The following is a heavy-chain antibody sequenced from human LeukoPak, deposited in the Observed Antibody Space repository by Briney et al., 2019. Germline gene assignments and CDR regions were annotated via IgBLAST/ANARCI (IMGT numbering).Heavy chain of an antibody. CDR3: ATSLTVVVTAHWYFDL. J-gene: IGHJ2*01. CDR2: FDPEDGET. Sequence: ASVKVSCKVSGYTLTELSMHWVRQAPGKGLEWMGGFDPEDGETIYAQKFQGRVTMTEDTSTDTAYMELGSLRSEDTAVYYCATSLTVVVTAHWYFDLWGRGTLVTVSS. D-gene: IGHD2-21*02. CDR1: GYTLTELS. V-gene: IGHV1-24*01.